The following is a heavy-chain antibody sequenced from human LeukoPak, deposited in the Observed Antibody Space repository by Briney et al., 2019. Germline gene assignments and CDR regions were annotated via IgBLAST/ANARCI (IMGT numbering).Heavy chain of an antibody. CDR1: GYTFTNSY. Sequence: GASVKVSCKASGYTFTNSYLHWVRQAPGQGLEWMGIISPSGGSTTYAQKFQGRVTMTRDTSTSTVYMELSSLRSEDTAVYYCASLVRGGSSSGYSYWGQGTLVTVSS. J-gene: IGHJ4*02. CDR3: ASLVRGGSSSGYSY. D-gene: IGHD6-6*01. CDR2: ISPSGGST. V-gene: IGHV1-46*01.